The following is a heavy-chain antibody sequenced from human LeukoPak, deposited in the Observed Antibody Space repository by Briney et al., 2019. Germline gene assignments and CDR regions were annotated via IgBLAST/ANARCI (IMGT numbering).Heavy chain of an antibody. CDR3: ARVGSSGWKYYYYGMDV. CDR1: GGSISSYY. D-gene: IGHD6-19*01. V-gene: IGHV4-59*01. CDR2: IYYSGST. J-gene: IGHJ6*02. Sequence: SETLSLTCTVSGGSISSYYWSWIRQPPGKGLEWIGYIYYSGSTNYNPSLKSRVTISVDTSKNQFSLELSSVTAADTAVYYCARVGSSGWKYYYYGMDVWGQGTTVTVSS.